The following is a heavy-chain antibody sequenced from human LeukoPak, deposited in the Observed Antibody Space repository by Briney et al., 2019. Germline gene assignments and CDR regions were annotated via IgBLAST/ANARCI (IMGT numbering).Heavy chain of an antibody. J-gene: IGHJ4*02. CDR3: ARTTRYYDSSGCFDF. V-gene: IGHV4-59*08. CDR2: IYHSGST. CDR1: GGSISNYY. Sequence: PSETLSLTCTVSGGSISNYYWSWIRQPPGKGLEWIAYIYHSGSTNYNPSLKSRVTISVDTSKNQFSLKMSSVTAADTAVYYCARTTRYYDSSGCFDFWGQGTLVTVSS. D-gene: IGHD3-22*01.